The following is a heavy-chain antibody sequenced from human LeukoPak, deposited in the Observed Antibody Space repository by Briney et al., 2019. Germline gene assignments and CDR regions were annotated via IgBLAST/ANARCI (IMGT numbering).Heavy chain of an antibody. CDR1: GFTFDDYA. CDR2: IRYDGSNK. J-gene: IGHJ6*03. V-gene: IGHV3-30*02. D-gene: IGHD2-8*01. CDR3: GKGGDTKGDCYMDV. Sequence: GGSLRLSCAASGFTFDDYAMHWVRQAPGKGLEWVAFIRYDGSNKYYAASVKGRFTISRDNSKNTLYLQMKRLSAEDTAEYYCGKGGDTKGDCYMDVWGKGTTVTVSS.